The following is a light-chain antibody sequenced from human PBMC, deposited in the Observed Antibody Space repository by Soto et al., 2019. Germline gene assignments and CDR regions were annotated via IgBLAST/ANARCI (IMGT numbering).Light chain of an antibody. Sequence: IVFTHYPATLCGCTGETDTLSCRASEIVSSNLAWYQQRRGQPPRLLIYGASSRATGIPDRFSGSGSGTDFTLTISRLEPEDFAVYYCQQYGSSPIPFGQGTRLAIK. CDR3: QQYGSSPIP. J-gene: IGKJ5*01. CDR2: GAS. CDR1: EIVSSN. V-gene: IGKV3-20*01.